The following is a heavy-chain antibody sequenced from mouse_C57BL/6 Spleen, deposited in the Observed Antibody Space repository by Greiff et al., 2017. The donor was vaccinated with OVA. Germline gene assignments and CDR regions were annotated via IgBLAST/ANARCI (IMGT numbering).Heavy chain of an antibody. J-gene: IGHJ1*03. D-gene: IGHD2-1*01. V-gene: IGHV1-67*01. CDR1: GYTFTDYA. Sequence: QVQLQQSGPELVRPGVSVKISCKGSGYTFTDYAMHWVKQSHAKSLEWIGVISTYYGDASYNQKFKDKATMTVDKSSSTAYMELARLTSEDSAVYYCARGGIYYGNRYWYFDVRGTGTTVTVAS. CDR2: ISTYYGDA. CDR3: ARGGIYYGNRYWYFDV.